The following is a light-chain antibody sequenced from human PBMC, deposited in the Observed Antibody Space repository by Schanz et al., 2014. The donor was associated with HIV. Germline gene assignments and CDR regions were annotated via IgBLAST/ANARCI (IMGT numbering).Light chain of an antibody. V-gene: IGLV1-51*01. CDR2: DNN. CDR1: SSNIGNNY. J-gene: IGLJ1*01. CDR3: GTWDSGLSVYV. Sequence: QSVLTQPPSVSAAPGQKVTISCSGSSSNIGNNYVSWYQHLPGTAPKLLIYDNNKRPSGIPDRFSASKSGTSATLAITGLQTGDEADYYCGTWDSGLSVYVFGTGTKLTVL.